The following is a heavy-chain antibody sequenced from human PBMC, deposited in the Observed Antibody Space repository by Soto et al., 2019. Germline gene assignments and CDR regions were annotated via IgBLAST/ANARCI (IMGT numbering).Heavy chain of an antibody. V-gene: IGHV1-18*01. D-gene: IGHD1-26*01. Sequence: ASVKVSCKASGYTFTSYGISWVRQAPGQGLEWMGWISAYNGNTNYAQKLQGRVTMTTDTSTSTAYMELRSLRSDDTAVYYCASSEHPMDAFDIWGQGTMVTVSS. CDR1: GYTFTSYG. CDR2: ISAYNGNT. J-gene: IGHJ3*02. CDR3: ASSEHPMDAFDI.